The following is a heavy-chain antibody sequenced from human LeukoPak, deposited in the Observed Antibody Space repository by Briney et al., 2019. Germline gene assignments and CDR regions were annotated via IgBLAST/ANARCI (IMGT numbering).Heavy chain of an antibody. D-gene: IGHD3-22*01. Sequence: PGGSLRLSCVASGFTASSYAMSWVRQAPGKGLEWVSAISGSGGSTYYADSVKGRFTISRDNSKNTLYLQMNSLRAEDTAVYYCARDSSGSYYYYGMDVWGQGTTVTVSS. V-gene: IGHV3-23*01. CDR3: ARDSSGSYYYYGMDV. CDR2: ISGSGGST. CDR1: GFTASSYA. J-gene: IGHJ6*02.